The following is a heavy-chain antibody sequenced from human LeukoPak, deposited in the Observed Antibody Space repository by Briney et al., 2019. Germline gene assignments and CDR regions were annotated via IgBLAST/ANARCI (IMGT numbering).Heavy chain of an antibody. CDR2: INPSGGST. CDR1: GYMFSSYY. CDR3: ARGFTVYRLSLDY. Sequence: ASAKVSCKASGYMFSSYYMHWVRQAPGQGLEWMGFINPSGGSTSYAQKFQGRVTMTRDTATSTVYMELSSLRSEDTAVYYCARGFTVYRLSLDYWGQGTQVTVSS. D-gene: IGHD3-16*02. J-gene: IGHJ4*02. V-gene: IGHV1-46*01.